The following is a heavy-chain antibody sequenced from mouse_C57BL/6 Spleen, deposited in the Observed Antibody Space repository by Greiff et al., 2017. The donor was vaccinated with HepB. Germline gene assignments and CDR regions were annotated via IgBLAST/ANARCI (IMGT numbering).Heavy chain of an antibody. CDR1: GFNIKNPY. V-gene: IGHV14-3*01. J-gene: IGHJ4*01. CDR2: IDPANGNT. CDR3: ARDYGYYAMDY. Sequence: EVQLQQSVAELVRPGASVKLSCTASGFNIKNPYMHWVKQRPEQGLEWIGRIDPANGNTKYAPKFQGKATITADTSSNTAYLQLSSLTSEDTAIYYCARDYGYYAMDYWGQGTSVTVSS. D-gene: IGHD1-1*02.